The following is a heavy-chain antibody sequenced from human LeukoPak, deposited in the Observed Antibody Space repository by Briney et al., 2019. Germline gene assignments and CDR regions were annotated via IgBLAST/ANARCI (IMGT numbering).Heavy chain of an antibody. J-gene: IGHJ4*02. Sequence: PSETLSLTCTVSGGSISIGGYYWSWIRQHPGKGLEWIGYIYYSGSTYYNPSLKSRVTISVDTSKNQFSLKLSSVTAADTAVYYCARGNYDSSGYYYGYWGQGTLVTVSS. D-gene: IGHD3-22*01. CDR3: ARGNYDSSGYYYGY. CDR1: GGSISIGGYY. V-gene: IGHV4-31*03. CDR2: IYYSGST.